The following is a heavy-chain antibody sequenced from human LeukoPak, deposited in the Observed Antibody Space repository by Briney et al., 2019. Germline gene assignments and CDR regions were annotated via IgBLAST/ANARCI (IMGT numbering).Heavy chain of an antibody. CDR1: GFIFSDYA. D-gene: IGHD6-13*01. V-gene: IGHV3-23*01. J-gene: IGHJ6*02. CDR3: AKAVSTSWYRRGAMDV. CDR2: ISTSGGST. Sequence: GRSLRLSCAASGFIFSDYAMTWVRQAPGKGLEWVSVISTSGGSTYYADSVKGRFTISRTNSKNTLYLQMNSLRVEDTAVYYCAKAVSTSWYRRGAMDVWGQGTTVTVSS.